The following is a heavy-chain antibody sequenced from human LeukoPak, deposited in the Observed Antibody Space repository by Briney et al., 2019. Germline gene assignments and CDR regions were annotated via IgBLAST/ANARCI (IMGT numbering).Heavy chain of an antibody. CDR2: ISSRSSNI. CDR1: GFTFSGYN. Sequence: GGSLRLSCVASGFTFSGYNMNWVRQAPGKGREWVSSISSRSSNIYYADSVKGRFTISTDNAKSSLYLQLNSLRAEDTAVYYCARDGLTGYYKGYYYYIDVWGKGTTVTVSS. D-gene: IGHD3-9*01. V-gene: IGHV3-21*01. CDR3: ARDGLTGYYKGYYYYIDV. J-gene: IGHJ6*03.